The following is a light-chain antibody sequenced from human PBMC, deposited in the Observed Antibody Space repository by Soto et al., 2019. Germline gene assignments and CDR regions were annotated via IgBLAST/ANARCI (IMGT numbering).Light chain of an antibody. V-gene: IGKV3-15*01. CDR2: GAS. Sequence: EIVMTQSPATLSVSPGDRATLSCRASQSVSNNLAWYQQKPGHAPRLLIYGASTRATGIPATLSGSGSGTEFTLTISRLQSEDFALYYCQQYNNWPRTFGQGTKVEI. J-gene: IGKJ1*01. CDR3: QQYNNWPRT. CDR1: QSVSNN.